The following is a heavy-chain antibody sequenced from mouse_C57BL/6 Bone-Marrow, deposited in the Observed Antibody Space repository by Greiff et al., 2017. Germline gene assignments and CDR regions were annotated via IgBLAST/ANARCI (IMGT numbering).Heavy chain of an antibody. CDR2: INPNNGGT. CDR1: GYTFTDYN. J-gene: IGHJ3*01. Sequence: EVKLMESGPELAKPGASVKMSCKASGYTFTDYNMHWVKQSHGKSLEWIGYINPNNGGTSYNQKFKGKATLTVNKSSSTAYMELRSLTSEDSAVYYCARRGYGSPFAYWGQGTLVTVSA. D-gene: IGHD1-1*01. CDR3: ARRGYGSPFAY. V-gene: IGHV1-22*01.